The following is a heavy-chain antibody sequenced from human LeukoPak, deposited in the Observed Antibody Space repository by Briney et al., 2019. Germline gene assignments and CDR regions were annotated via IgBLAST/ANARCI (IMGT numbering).Heavy chain of an antibody. D-gene: IGHD2/OR15-2a*01. V-gene: IGHV4-59*02. CDR3: SEGYFEPFDH. CDR1: GASVSSSH. CDR2: LSYTGKT. Sequence: SETLSLTCVVSGASVSSSHWNWIRQLPGKGLEWIGCLSYTGKTDYNPSLTSRVTVSLDTSKNQVSLKLRSVTAADTAVYYCSEGYFEPFDHWGQGTLVTVSS. J-gene: IGHJ4*02.